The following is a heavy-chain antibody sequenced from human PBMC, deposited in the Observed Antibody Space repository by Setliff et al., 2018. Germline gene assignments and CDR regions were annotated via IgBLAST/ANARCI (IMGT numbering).Heavy chain of an antibody. V-gene: IGHV4-4*02. Sequence: SETLSLTCAVSGVSINSLNWWTWVRQPPGKGLEWIGEIYHDGPSVHYNPSLKSRVTMSVDKSKNQFSLKLSSVTAADTAVYYCARDRVVVLAGRRGFYFDYWGQGTLVTVSS. CDR2: IYHDGPS. J-gene: IGHJ4*02. D-gene: IGHD2-15*01. CDR1: GVSINSLNW. CDR3: ARDRVVVLAGRRGFYFDY.